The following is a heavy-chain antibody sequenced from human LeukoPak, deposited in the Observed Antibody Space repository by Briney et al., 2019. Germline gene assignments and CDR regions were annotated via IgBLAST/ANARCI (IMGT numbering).Heavy chain of an antibody. Sequence: PSETLSLTCAVYGGSFSDYYWSWIRQPPGKGLKWIGSIYYSGSTYYNPSLKSRVTISVDTSKNQFSLKLSSVTAADTAVYYCARQLVRRFYYMDVWGKGTTVTISS. V-gene: IGHV4-34*01. CDR2: IYYSGST. CDR1: GGSFSDYY. J-gene: IGHJ6*03. CDR3: ARQLVRRFYYMDV. D-gene: IGHD6-13*01.